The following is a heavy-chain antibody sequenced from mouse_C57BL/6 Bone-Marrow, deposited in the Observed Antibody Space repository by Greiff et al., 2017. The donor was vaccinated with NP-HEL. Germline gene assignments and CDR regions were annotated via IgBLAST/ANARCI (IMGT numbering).Heavy chain of an antibody. CDR3: ANLYGSSYWYFDV. Sequence: QVQLQQPGAELVKPGASVKLSCKASGYTFTSYWMHWVKQRPGQGLEWIGMIHPNSGSTNYNEKFKSKATLTVDKSSSTAYMQLSSLTSEDSAVYYCANLYGSSYWYFDVWGTGTTVTVSS. D-gene: IGHD1-1*01. CDR2: IHPNSGST. V-gene: IGHV1-64*01. J-gene: IGHJ1*03. CDR1: GYTFTSYW.